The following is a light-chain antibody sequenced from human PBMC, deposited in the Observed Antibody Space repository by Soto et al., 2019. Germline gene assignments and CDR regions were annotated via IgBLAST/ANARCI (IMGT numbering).Light chain of an antibody. CDR3: CSYAGDITWV. CDR1: SSDVGNYNF. Sequence: QSVLTQPASVSGSPGQSITISCTGTSSDVGNYNFVSWYQQHPGKAPKLMIYEVSKRPSGVSNRFSGSKSGNTASLTISGLQAEDEADYYCCSYAGDITWVFGGGTKVTVL. CDR2: EVS. J-gene: IGLJ3*02. V-gene: IGLV2-23*02.